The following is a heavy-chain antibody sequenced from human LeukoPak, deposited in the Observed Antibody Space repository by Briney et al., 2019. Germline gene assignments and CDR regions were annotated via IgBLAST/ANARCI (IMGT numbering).Heavy chain of an antibody. J-gene: IGHJ4*02. CDR2: ISWDGSNK. Sequence: GGSLRLSCATSGFTFTSYGMYWIRQAPGKGLEWVAVISWDGSNKYYADSVKGRFTISRDDSKNTLYLQMNSLRLEDTAVYYCASVSGGYAGAIDYWGQGTLVTVSS. V-gene: IGHV3-30*03. CDR1: GFTFTSYG. D-gene: IGHD1-26*01. CDR3: ASVSGGYAGAIDY.